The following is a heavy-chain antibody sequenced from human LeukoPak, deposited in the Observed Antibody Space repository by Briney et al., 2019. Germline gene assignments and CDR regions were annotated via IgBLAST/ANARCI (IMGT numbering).Heavy chain of an antibody. V-gene: IGHV3-23*01. CDR3: AKSGKQWLAPGHYFDY. Sequence: GGSLRLSCAASGFTFSSYAMSWVRQAPGKGLEWVSGFTDSGDRTYYADSVEGRFTISRDNSKNTLYLQMNSLRAEDTAVYYCAKSGKQWLAPGHYFDYWGQGTLVTVSS. J-gene: IGHJ4*02. CDR1: GFTFSSYA. D-gene: IGHD6-19*01. CDR2: FTDSGDRT.